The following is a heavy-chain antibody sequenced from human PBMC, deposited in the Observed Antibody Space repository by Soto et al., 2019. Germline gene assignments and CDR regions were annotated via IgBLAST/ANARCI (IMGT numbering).Heavy chain of an antibody. CDR2: ISGSGGST. Sequence: EVQLLESGGGLVQPGGSLRLSCAASGFTFSSYAMSWVRQAPGKGLEWVSAISGSGGSTYYADSVKGRFTISRDNSKNTLYLQMNSLRAEDTAVYYCAHTGYSSSWYLYYYYGMDVWGQGTTATVSS. CDR3: AHTGYSSSWYLYYYYGMDV. CDR1: GFTFSSYA. J-gene: IGHJ6*02. V-gene: IGHV3-23*01. D-gene: IGHD6-13*01.